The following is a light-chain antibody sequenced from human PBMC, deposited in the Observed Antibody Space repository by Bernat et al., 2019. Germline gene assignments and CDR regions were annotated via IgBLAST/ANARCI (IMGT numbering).Light chain of an antibody. V-gene: IGLV2-11*01. CDR3: CAHAGSFPWV. Sequence: QSALTQPRSVSGSPGQSVTISCTGTSSDVGGYKDVSWYQHQPGEAPKLMIFDVSKRPSGVPDRFSGAKSGNTASLTISGLQADDEADYYCCAHAGSFPWVFGGGTKLAVL. CDR1: SSDVGGYKD. CDR2: DVS. J-gene: IGLJ3*02.